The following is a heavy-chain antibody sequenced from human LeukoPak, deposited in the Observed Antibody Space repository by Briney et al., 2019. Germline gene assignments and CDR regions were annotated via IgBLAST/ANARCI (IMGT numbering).Heavy chain of an antibody. D-gene: IGHD3-22*01. V-gene: IGHV5-51*01. Sequence: GESLKISCKGSGYSFTSYWIGWVRQMPGKGLEWMGIIYPGDSDTRYSPPFQGQVTISADKSISTAYLQWSSLKASDTAMYYCASGRHYYDSSGYVNYWGQGTLVTVSS. CDR1: GYSFTSYW. CDR3: ASGRHYYDSSGYVNY. CDR2: IYPGDSDT. J-gene: IGHJ4*02.